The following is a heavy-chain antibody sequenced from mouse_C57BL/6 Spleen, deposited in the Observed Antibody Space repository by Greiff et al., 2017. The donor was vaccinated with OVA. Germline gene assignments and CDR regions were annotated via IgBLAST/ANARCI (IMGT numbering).Heavy chain of an antibody. J-gene: IGHJ1*03. Sequence: VQLQQSGTVLARPGASVKMSCKTSGYTFTSYWMHWVKQRPGQGLEWIGAIYPGNSDTSYNQKFKGKAKLPAVTSASTAYIELNSLTNEDSAVYYCTRSRDCYGSRGWYFDVWGTGTTVTVSS. V-gene: IGHV1-5*01. CDR1: GYTFTSYW. CDR3: TRSRDCYGSRGWYFDV. D-gene: IGHD1-1*01. CDR2: IYPGNSDT.